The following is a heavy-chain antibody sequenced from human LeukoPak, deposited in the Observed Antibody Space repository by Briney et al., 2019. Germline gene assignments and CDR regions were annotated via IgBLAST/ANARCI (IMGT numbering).Heavy chain of an antibody. CDR2: INPDSGDT. CDR1: EYTFSVYH. V-gene: IGHV1-2*02. D-gene: IGHD4/OR15-4a*01. J-gene: IGHJ4*02. Sequence: ASVKVSCKASEYTFSVYHIHWVRQAPGQGLEGMAWINPDSGDTNYAQKFQGRVTMTRDTSISTAYMELRSLRSDDTAVYYCARRNYGEDFDYWGQGTLVTVSS. CDR3: ARRNYGEDFDY.